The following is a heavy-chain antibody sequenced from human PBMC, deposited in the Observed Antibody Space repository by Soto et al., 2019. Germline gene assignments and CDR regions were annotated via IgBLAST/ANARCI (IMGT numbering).Heavy chain of an antibody. J-gene: IGHJ4*02. CDR2: ISAYNGNT. CDR3: ARIRDIVVVPAAMKPGVCDY. D-gene: IGHD2-2*01. Sequence: ASVKVSCKASGYTFTSYGISWVRQAPGQGLEWMGWISAYNGNTNYAQKLQGRVTMTTDTSTSTAYMELRSLRSDDTAVYYCARIRDIVVVPAAMKPGVCDYWGQGTLVTVSS. V-gene: IGHV1-18*01. CDR1: GYTFTSYG.